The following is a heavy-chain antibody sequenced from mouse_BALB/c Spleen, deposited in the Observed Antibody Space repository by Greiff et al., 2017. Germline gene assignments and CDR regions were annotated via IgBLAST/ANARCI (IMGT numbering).Heavy chain of an antibody. Sequence: QVQLQQSGPQLVRPGASVKISCKASGYSFTSYWMHWVKQRPGQGLEWIGMIDPSDSETRLNQKFKDKATLTVDKSSSTAYMQLSSPTSEDSAVYYCARGGITTGLAYWGQGTLVTVSA. CDR3: ARGGITTGLAY. J-gene: IGHJ3*01. CDR1: GYSFTSYW. CDR2: IDPSDSET. D-gene: IGHD2-4*01. V-gene: IGHV1S126*01.